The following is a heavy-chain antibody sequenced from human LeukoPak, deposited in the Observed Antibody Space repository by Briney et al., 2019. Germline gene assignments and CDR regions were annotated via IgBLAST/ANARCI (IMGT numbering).Heavy chain of an antibody. CDR1: GGSFSGYY. J-gene: IGHJ3*02. CDR3: ARHEFAMVTQCDAFDI. V-gene: IGHV4-34*01. CDR2: INHSGST. Sequence: SETLSLTCAVYGGSFSGYYWSWIRQPPGKGLEWIGEINHSGSTNYNPSLKSRVTISVGTSKNQFSLKLSSVTAADTAMYYCARHEFAMVTQCDAFDIWGQGTMVTVSS. D-gene: IGHD5-18*01.